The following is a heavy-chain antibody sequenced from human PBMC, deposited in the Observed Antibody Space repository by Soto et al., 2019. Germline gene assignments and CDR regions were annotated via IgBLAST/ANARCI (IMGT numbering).Heavy chain of an antibody. J-gene: IGHJ3*02. V-gene: IGHV3-53*01. Sequence: PGGSLRLSCAVSGFNVTNTYMSWVRQAPGKGLEWVSVIYRGFSTFYADSVKGRFTVSRDDSKNTVSLQMNSLRAEDTAVYYCARDRRDSSRDDSFDIWGQGTMVTVSS. CDR3: ARDRRDSSRDDSFDI. CDR2: IYRGFST. D-gene: IGHD6-6*01. CDR1: GFNVTNTY.